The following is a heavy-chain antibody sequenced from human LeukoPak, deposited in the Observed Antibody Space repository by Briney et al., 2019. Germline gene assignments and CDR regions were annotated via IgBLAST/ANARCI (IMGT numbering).Heavy chain of an antibody. J-gene: IGHJ4*02. V-gene: IGHV4-34*01. D-gene: IGHD3-22*01. CDR1: GGSFSGYY. CDR2: INHSGST. CDR3: ARGKGAPSGYPRFYYFDY. Sequence: SETLSLTCAVYGGSFSGYYWSWIRQPPGKGLEWIGEINHSGSTNYNPSLKSRVTISVDTSKNQFPLKLSSVTAADTAVYYCARGKGAPSGYPRFYYFDYWGQGTLVTVSS.